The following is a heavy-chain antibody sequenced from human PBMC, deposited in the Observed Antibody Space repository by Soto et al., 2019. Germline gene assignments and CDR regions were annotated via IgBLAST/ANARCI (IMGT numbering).Heavy chain of an antibody. CDR3: VKDRDGYCSGGSCYDFDY. CDR1: GFTFSSYA. Sequence: GGSLRLSCSASGFTFSSYAMHWVRQAPGKGLGYVSAISSNGGSTYYADSVKGRFTISRDSSKNTLYLQMSSLRAEDTAVYYCVKDRDGYCSGGSCYDFDYWGQGTLVTVS. J-gene: IGHJ4*02. D-gene: IGHD2-15*01. CDR2: ISSNGGST. V-gene: IGHV3-64D*06.